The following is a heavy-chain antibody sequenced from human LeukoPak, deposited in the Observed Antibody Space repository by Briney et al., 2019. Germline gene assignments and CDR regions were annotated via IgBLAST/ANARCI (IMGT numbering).Heavy chain of an antibody. CDR1: GGSFSSYA. Sequence: KVSCKASGGSFSSYAISWVRQAPGQGLEWMGRIIPILGIANYAQKFQGRVTITADKSTSTAYMELSSLRSEDTAVYYCAREDIVVVVAATRGHWFDPWGQGTLVTVS. D-gene: IGHD2-15*01. CDR2: IIPILGIA. CDR3: AREDIVVVVAATRGHWFDP. V-gene: IGHV1-69*04. J-gene: IGHJ5*02.